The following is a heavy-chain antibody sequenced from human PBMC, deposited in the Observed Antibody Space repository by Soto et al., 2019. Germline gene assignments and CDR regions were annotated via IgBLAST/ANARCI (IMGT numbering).Heavy chain of an antibody. V-gene: IGHV1-69*01. Sequence: QVQLVQSGAEVRKPGSSVKVSCKASGGTFSRHAISWVRQAPGQGLEWMGGIIPIFGTANHAQKFQGRVTIIADESTSTVYMELSSLRSEDTAMYYCARSYSSSWYGGGDYWGQGTLVTVSS. CDR2: IIPIFGTA. J-gene: IGHJ4*02. CDR3: ARSYSSSWYGGGDY. D-gene: IGHD6-13*01. CDR1: GGTFSRHA.